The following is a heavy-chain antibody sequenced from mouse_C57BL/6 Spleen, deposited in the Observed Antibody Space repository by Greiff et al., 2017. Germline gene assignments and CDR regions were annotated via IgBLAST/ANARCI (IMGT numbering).Heavy chain of an antibody. CDR1: GFTFSDYG. Sequence: EVKLQESGGGLVKPGGSLKLSCAASGFTFSDYGMHWVRQAPEKGLEWVAYISSGSSTIYYADTVKGRFTISRDNAKNTLFLQMTSLRSEDTAMYYCARRVVPYWYFDVWGTGTTVTVSS. CDR2: ISSGSSTI. V-gene: IGHV5-17*01. D-gene: IGHD1-1*01. J-gene: IGHJ1*03. CDR3: ARRVVPYWYFDV.